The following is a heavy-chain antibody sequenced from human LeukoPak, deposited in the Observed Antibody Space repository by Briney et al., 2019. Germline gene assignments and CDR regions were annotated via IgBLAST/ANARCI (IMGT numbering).Heavy chain of an antibody. Sequence: GASVKVSCKASGYTFTGYYMHWVRQAPGRGLEWMGRINPNSGGTNYAQKFQGRVTMTRDTSISTAYMELSRLRSDDTAVYYCARSPTSSGWYGYDYWGQGTLVTVSS. CDR2: INPNSGGT. V-gene: IGHV1-2*06. CDR3: ARSPTSSGWYGYDY. J-gene: IGHJ4*02. D-gene: IGHD6-19*01. CDR1: GYTFTGYY.